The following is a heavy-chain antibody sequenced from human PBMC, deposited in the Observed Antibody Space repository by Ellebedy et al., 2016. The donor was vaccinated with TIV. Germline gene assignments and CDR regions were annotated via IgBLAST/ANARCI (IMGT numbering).Heavy chain of an antibody. Sequence: GGSLRLSXAASGFTFSSYAMHWVRQAPGKGLEWVAAISYDGSNETYVDSVKGRFTISRDNSKNTLYLQMNTLRAEDTAVYYCARDRTYYDTRGYDWYFDLWGRGTLVTVSS. J-gene: IGHJ2*01. CDR3: ARDRTYYDTRGYDWYFDL. CDR2: ISYDGSNE. D-gene: IGHD3-22*01. CDR1: GFTFSSYA. V-gene: IGHV3-30*04.